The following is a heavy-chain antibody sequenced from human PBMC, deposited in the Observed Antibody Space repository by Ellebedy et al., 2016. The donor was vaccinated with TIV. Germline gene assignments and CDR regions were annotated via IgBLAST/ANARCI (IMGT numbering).Heavy chain of an antibody. Sequence: SETLSLTXTVSGDSISSYYWSWIRQPAGKGLEWIGRIYTSGSTNYNPSLKSRVTVSVDTSKNQFSLRLNSVTAADTAVYYCARALSSGWYLFDYWGQGTLVTVS. V-gene: IGHV4-4*07. CDR2: IYTSGST. J-gene: IGHJ4*02. CDR3: ARALSSGWYLFDY. D-gene: IGHD6-19*01. CDR1: GDSISSYY.